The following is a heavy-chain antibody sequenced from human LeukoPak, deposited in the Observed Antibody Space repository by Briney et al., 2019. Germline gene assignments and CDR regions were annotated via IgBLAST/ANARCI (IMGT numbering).Heavy chain of an antibody. CDR2: MNWKTDIV. CDR3: AKGPKENWYFDL. J-gene: IGHJ2*01. CDR1: GINFNFDDYA. V-gene: IGHV3-9*03. Sequence: SLRLSCAAPGINFNFDDYAFHWVRQAPGTGLEWVSGMNWKTDIVAYADSVKGRFTISRDNDRKSVHLQMNSLTPDDMAVYHCAKGPKENWYFDLWGRGTLFTVSS.